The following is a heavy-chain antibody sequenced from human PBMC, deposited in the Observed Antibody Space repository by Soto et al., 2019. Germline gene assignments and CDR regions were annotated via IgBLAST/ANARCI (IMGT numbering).Heavy chain of an antibody. J-gene: IGHJ4*02. D-gene: IGHD3-10*01. Sequence: PSETLSLTCTVSGGSISSYYWTWFRQPPGKTLEWIGYIYYTGSTNFNPSLKSRVTMSVDTSKNHFSLSLTSATAADTAVYYCARDSGGGIDYWGQGILVTVSS. CDR1: GGSISSYY. CDR3: ARDSGGGIDY. V-gene: IGHV4-59*01. CDR2: IYYTGST.